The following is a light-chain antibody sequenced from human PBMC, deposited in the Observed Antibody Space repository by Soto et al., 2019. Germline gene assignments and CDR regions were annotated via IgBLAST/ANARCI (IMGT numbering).Light chain of an antibody. CDR3: GADHGSGSSFGVV. CDR1: SGYSNYK. Sequence: QSVLTQPPSASASLGASVTLTCTLSSGYSNYKVDWYQQRPGKGPRFVMRVGTGGIVGSKGDGIPDRFSVLGSGLNRYLTIKNIQEEDESDYHCGADHGSGSSFGVVFGGGTKLTVL. V-gene: IGLV9-49*01. CDR2: VGTGGIVG. J-gene: IGLJ2*01.